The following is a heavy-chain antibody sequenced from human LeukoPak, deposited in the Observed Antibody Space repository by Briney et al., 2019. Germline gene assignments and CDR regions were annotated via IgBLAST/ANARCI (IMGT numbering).Heavy chain of an antibody. J-gene: IGHJ4*02. D-gene: IGHD3-10*01. CDR1: GYTFTGYY. CDR3: ARDFNYYGSGSYFDY. V-gene: IGHV1-2*02. Sequence: ASVKVSCKASGYTFTGYYMHWVRQAPGQGLEWMGWINPNSGGTNHAQKFQGRVTMTRDTSISTAYMELSRLRSDDTAVYYCARDFNYYGSGSYFDYWGQGTLVTVSS. CDR2: INPNSGGT.